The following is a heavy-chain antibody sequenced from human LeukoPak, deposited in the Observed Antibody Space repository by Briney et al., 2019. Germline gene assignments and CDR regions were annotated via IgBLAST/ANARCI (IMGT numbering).Heavy chain of an antibody. J-gene: IGHJ6*02. CDR3: ARGVAVAPTPMDV. V-gene: IGHV3-23*01. D-gene: IGHD6-19*01. CDR2: ISGSGGST. Sequence: GGSLRLSCAASGFTFSSYAMSWVRQAPGKGLEWVSAISGSGGSTYYADSVKGRFTISRDNAKNSLYLQMNSLRAEDTAVYYCARGVAVAPTPMDVWGQGTTVTVSS. CDR1: GFTFSSYA.